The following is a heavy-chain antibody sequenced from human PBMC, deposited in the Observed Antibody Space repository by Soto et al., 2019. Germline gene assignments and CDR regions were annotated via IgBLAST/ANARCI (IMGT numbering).Heavy chain of an antibody. V-gene: IGHV3-30-3*01. J-gene: IGHJ6*02. D-gene: IGHD6-6*01. CDR1: GFTFSSYA. Sequence: PGGSLRLSCAASGFTFSSYAMHWVRQAPGKGLEWVAVISYDGSNKYYADSVKGRFTISRDNSKNTLYLQMNSLRAEDTAVYYCARGQARTPSGMDVWGQGTTVTVPS. CDR2: ISYDGSNK. CDR3: ARGQARTPSGMDV.